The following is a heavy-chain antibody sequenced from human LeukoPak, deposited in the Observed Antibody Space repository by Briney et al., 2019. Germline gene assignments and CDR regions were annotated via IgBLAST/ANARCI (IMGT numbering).Heavy chain of an antibody. V-gene: IGHV4-34*01. CDR3: ARGDYYGSGSYFD. J-gene: IGHJ4*02. CDR1: GGSFSGYH. D-gene: IGHD3-10*01. CDR2: IYHSGST. Sequence: SETLSLTCAVYGGSFSGYHWSWIRQPPGKGLEWIGSIYHSGSTYYNPSLKSRVTISVDTSKNQFSLKLSSVTAADTAVYYCARGDYYGSGSYFDWGQGTLVTVSS.